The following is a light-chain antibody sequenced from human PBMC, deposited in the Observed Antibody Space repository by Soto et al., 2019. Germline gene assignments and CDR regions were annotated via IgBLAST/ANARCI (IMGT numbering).Light chain of an antibody. CDR1: QTISDSY. CDR2: GAS. CDR3: QQYGSSGT. Sequence: EIVLTQSPGTLSLSPGERATLSCRASQTISDSYLAWYQQKPGQAPRLLIYGASSRATGIPDKFIGSGSGSDFSLTISRLEPEDFAVYYCQQYGSSGTFGQGTKVDIK. V-gene: IGKV3-20*01. J-gene: IGKJ1*01.